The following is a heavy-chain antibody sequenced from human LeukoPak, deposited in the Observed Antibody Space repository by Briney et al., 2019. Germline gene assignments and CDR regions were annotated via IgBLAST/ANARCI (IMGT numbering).Heavy chain of an antibody. Sequence: GGSLRLSCAASGFTFSSHWMHWVRQAPGKGLEWVSYISSSGSTIYYADSVKGRFTISRDNAKNSLYLQMNSLRAEDTAVYYCARDPPYYYDSSDNFDYWGQGTLVTVSS. J-gene: IGHJ4*02. D-gene: IGHD3-22*01. CDR3: ARDPPYYYDSSDNFDY. V-gene: IGHV3-48*04. CDR1: GFTFSSHW. CDR2: ISSSGSTI.